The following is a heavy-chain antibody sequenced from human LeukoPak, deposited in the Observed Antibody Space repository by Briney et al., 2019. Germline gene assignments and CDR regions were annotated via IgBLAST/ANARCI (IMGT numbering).Heavy chain of an antibody. CDR3: ARGGHYGDLIFDY. D-gene: IGHD4-17*01. V-gene: IGHV4-59*01. Sequence: SETLSLTCTVPGGSISSYYWSWIRQPPGKGLEWIGYIYYSGSTNYNPSLKSRVTISVDTSKNQFSLKLSSVTAADTAVYYCARGGHYGDLIFDYWGQGTLVTVSS. CDR2: IYYSGST. J-gene: IGHJ4*02. CDR1: GGSISSYY.